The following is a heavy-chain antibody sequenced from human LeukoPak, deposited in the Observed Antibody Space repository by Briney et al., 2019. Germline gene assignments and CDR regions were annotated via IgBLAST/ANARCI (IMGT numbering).Heavy chain of an antibody. V-gene: IGHV3-53*01. CDR2: IYSGGST. J-gene: IGHJ4*02. D-gene: IGHD3-3*01. CDR1: GFTFSSYW. CDR3: ASFFWSGYYPFDY. Sequence: PGGSLRLSCAASGFTFSSYWMSWVRQAPGKGLEWVSIIYSGGSTYYADSVKGRFTISRDNSKNTLYLQMNSLRAEDTAVYYCASFFWSGYYPFDYWGQGTLVTVSS.